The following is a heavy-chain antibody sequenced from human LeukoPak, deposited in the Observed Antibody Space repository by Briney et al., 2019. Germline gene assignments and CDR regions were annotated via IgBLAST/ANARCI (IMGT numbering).Heavy chain of an antibody. CDR3: ARGDSIAAAGNLPFDI. CDR1: GGSISSYY. CDR2: IYTSGST. D-gene: IGHD6-13*01. Sequence: PSETLSLTCTVSGGSISSYYWSWIRQPAGKGLEWIGRIYTSGSTNYNPSLKSRVTMSVDTSKNQFSLKLSSVTAADTAVYYCARGDSIAAAGNLPFDIWGQGTMVTVPS. V-gene: IGHV4-4*07. J-gene: IGHJ3*02.